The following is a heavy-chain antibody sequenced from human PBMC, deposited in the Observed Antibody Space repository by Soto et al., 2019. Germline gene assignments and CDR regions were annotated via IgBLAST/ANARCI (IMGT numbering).Heavy chain of an antibody. CDR2: ISGSGGTT. V-gene: IGHV3-23*01. D-gene: IGHD4-17*01. Sequence: EVQLLESGGGLVQPGGSLRLSCAASGFTFSSYVMTWVRQAPEKGLEWVSSISGSGGTTYYADSVKGRYTITRDNSRNPLYLPMTNLGAAATPVYHCVRAAVTTDWYFDLWGGSTLV. CDR1: GFTFSSYV. J-gene: IGHJ2*01. CDR3: VRAAVTTDWYFDL.